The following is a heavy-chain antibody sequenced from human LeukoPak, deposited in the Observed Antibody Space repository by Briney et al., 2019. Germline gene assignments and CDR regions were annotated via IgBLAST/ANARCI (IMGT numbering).Heavy chain of an antibody. CDR2: INHSGGT. V-gene: IGHV4-34*01. Sequence: SETLSLTCAVYGGSFSGYYWSWIRQPPGKGLEWIGGINHSGGTNYNPSLKSRVTISIDTSKNHFSLKLSSVTAADTAVYYCARYYYDSSGYYAEYFQYWGQGTLVTVSS. J-gene: IGHJ1*01. CDR3: ARYYYDSSGYYAEYFQY. D-gene: IGHD3-22*01. CDR1: GGSFSGYY.